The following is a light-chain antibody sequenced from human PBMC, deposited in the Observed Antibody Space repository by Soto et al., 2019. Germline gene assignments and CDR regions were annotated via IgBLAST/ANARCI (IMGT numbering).Light chain of an antibody. CDR2: GAS. J-gene: IGKJ1*01. CDR3: QQYGSSPRT. CDR1: QSARSS. V-gene: IGKV3-20*01. Sequence: EVVMTQSPATLSVSPGERATLSCRASQSARSSLGWYQQKPGQAPRLLIYGASKRATGIPDRFSGSGSGTDFTLTISRLEPEDFAVYCCQQYGSSPRTFGQGTKVDIK.